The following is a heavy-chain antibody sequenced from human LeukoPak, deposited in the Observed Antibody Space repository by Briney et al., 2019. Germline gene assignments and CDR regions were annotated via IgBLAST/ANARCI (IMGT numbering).Heavy chain of an antibody. CDR3: ARLGPNILTGYFSPYYYMDV. D-gene: IGHD3-9*01. CDR2: ISSSSSYI. V-gene: IGHV3-21*01. CDR1: GFTFSSYS. Sequence: PGGSLRLSCAASGFTFSSYSMNWVRQAPGKGLEWVSSISSSSSYIYYADSVKGRFTISRDNAKNSLYLQMNSLRAEDTAVYYCARLGPNILTGYFSPYYYMDVWGKGTTVTVSS. J-gene: IGHJ6*03.